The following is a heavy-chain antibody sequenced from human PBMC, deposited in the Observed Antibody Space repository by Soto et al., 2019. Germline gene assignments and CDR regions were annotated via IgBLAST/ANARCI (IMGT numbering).Heavy chain of an antibody. D-gene: IGHD3-16*01. Sequence: QVQLEQSGDEVKKPGASVKVSCKASGYIFVNYGIAWVRQAPGQGLEWLGWISPYTGNTYYATKVQGRLTLTTDTSTRTAVTALGSLTSADTAVYYCAMVDLYVTPTPQDVWGQGTTVTVSS. J-gene: IGHJ6*02. CDR2: ISPYTGNT. CDR1: GYIFVNYG. CDR3: AMVDLYVTPTPQDV. V-gene: IGHV1-18*01.